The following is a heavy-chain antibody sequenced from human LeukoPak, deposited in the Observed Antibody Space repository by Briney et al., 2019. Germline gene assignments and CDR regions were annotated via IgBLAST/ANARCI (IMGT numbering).Heavy chain of an antibody. J-gene: IGHJ3*02. V-gene: IGHV3-74*01. CDR3: ARVNSGSYRDAFDI. D-gene: IGHD1-26*01. CDR1: GFTFSSYW. Sequence: PGGSLRLSCAASGFTFSSYWMHWVRQAPGKGLVWVSRINTDGSSTSYADSVKGRFTISRDNAKNTLYLQMNSLRAEDTAVYYCARVNSGSYRDAFDIWGQGTMVTVSS. CDR2: INTDGSST.